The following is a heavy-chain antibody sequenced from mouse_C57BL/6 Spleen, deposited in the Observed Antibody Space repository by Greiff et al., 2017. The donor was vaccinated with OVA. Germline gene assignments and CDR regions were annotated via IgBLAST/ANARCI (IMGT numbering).Heavy chain of an antibody. CDR2: IYPGDGDT. D-gene: IGHD1-1*01. Sequence: VQLQQSGAELVKPGASVKISCKASGYAFSSYWMNWVKQRPGKGLEWIGQIYPGDGDTNYNGKFKGKATLTADKSSSTAYMQLSSLTSEDSAVYFCARSRYYYGSSYWYFDVWGTGTTVTVSS. V-gene: IGHV1-80*01. CDR1: GYAFSSYW. J-gene: IGHJ1*03. CDR3: ARSRYYYGSSYWYFDV.